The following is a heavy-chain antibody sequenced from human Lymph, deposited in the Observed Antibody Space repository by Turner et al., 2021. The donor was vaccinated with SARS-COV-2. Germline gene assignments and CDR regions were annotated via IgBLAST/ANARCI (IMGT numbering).Heavy chain of an antibody. Sequence: QVQLVESGGGVVQPGRSLRPSCAASGFTFSSYAMHWVRQVPGKGLEWVAVISFDGNNKYYTDSVKGRFTISRDNSENTLYLQLNSLRPEDTAVYYCARGDYYGSGTYPGKTFDYWGQGTLVTVSS. CDR2: ISFDGNNK. J-gene: IGHJ4*02. D-gene: IGHD3-10*01. CDR3: ARGDYYGSGTYPGKTFDY. CDR1: GFTFSSYA. V-gene: IGHV3-30-3*01.